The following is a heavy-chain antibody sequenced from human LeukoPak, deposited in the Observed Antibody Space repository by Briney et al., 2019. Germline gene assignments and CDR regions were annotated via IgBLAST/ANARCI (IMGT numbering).Heavy chain of an antibody. CDR3: AKDTSIGKYCTNGVCSPFDY. J-gene: IGHJ4*02. Sequence: PGGSLRLSCAGSGFTFSSYAMSWVRQAPGQGLEWVSAISDSGDYTSYADSVRGRFTISRDNSRNTLYLQMIRLRPEDTAVYYCAKDTSIGKYCTNGVCSPFDYWGQGTLVTVSS. V-gene: IGHV3-23*01. CDR2: ISDSGDYT. CDR1: GFTFSSYA. D-gene: IGHD2-8*01.